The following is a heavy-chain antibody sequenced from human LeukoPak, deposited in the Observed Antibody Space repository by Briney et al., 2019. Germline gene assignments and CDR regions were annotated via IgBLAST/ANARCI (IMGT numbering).Heavy chain of an antibody. V-gene: IGHV3-33*01. D-gene: IGHD3-3*01. Sequence: GGSLRLSCSASGFTLSNYGMRWVRQAPGKGLEWVAVIWYDGSNKYYADSVKGRFTISRDNSKNTLYLQMNSLRAEDTAVYYCARDIPSGYHDYWGQGTLVTVSS. CDR1: GFTLSNYG. J-gene: IGHJ4*02. CDR3: ARDIPSGYHDY. CDR2: IWYDGSNK.